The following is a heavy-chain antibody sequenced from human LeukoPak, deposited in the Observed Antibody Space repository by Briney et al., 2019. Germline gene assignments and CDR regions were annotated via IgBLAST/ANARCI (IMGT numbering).Heavy chain of an antibody. D-gene: IGHD3-22*01. CDR1: GFTFSSYS. Sequence: GGSLRLSCAASGFTFSSYSMNWVRQAPGKGLEWVSSISSSSSYIYYADSVKGRLTISRDNAKNSLYLQLNSLRAEDTAVYYCAREGDSSGYSYWGQGTLVTVSS. CDR2: ISSSSSYI. CDR3: AREGDSSGYSY. J-gene: IGHJ4*02. V-gene: IGHV3-21*01.